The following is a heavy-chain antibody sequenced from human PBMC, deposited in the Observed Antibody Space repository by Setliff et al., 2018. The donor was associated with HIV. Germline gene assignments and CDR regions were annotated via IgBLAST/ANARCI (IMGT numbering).Heavy chain of an antibody. J-gene: IGHJ4*02. V-gene: IGHV4-4*07. Sequence: SETLSLTCTVSGGSLTGYHWSWIRQSAGKELEWIGRMYYTGTTDYNPSLMSRVTLSIDRSKNQFALEVNSMTAADTAVYYCARSIYGSGTYPLDIWSQGTLVTVSS. D-gene: IGHD3-10*01. CDR2: MYYTGTT. CDR3: ARSIYGSGTYPLDI. CDR1: GGSLTGYH.